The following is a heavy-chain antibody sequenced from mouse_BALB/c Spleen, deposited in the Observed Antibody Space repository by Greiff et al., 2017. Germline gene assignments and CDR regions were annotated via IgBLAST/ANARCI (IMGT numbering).Heavy chain of an antibody. CDR1: GYTFTSYY. J-gene: IGHJ4*01. CDR2: INPSNGGT. CDR3: TRCVYAMDY. V-gene: IGHV1S81*02. Sequence: QVQLKESGAELVKPGASVKLSCKASGYTFTSYYMYWVKQRPGQGLEWIGEINPSNGGTNFNEKFKSKATLTVDKSSSTAYMQLSSLTSEDSAVYYCTRCVYAMDYWGQGTSVTVSS.